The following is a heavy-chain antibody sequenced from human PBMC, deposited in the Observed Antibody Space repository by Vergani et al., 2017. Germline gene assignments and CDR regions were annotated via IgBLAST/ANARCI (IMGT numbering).Heavy chain of an antibody. Sequence: QVQLQESGPGLVKPSETLSLTCTVSGGSVSSGSYYWSWIRQPPGKGLEWIGYIYYSGSTNYNPSLKSRVTISVDTSKNQFSLKLSSVTAADTAVYYCARVERGYFDYWGQGTLVTVSS. J-gene: IGHJ4*02. V-gene: IGHV4-61*01. CDR2: IYYSGST. CDR3: ARVERGYFDY. D-gene: IGHD1-1*01. CDR1: GGSVSSGSYY.